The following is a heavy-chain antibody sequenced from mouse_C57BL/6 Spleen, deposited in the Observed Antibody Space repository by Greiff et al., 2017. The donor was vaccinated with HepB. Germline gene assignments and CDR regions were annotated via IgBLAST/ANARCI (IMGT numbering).Heavy chain of an antibody. J-gene: IGHJ4*01. CDR2: IYPGSGST. CDR3: ARSSFYYDAMDY. CDR1: GYTFTSYW. Sequence: QVQLKQPGAELVKPGASVKMSCKASGYTFTSYWITWVKQRPGQGLEWIGDIYPGSGSTNYNEKFKSKATLTVDTSSSTAYMQLSSLTSEDSAVYYCARSSFYYDAMDYWGQGTSVTVSS. V-gene: IGHV1-55*01. D-gene: IGHD1-1*02.